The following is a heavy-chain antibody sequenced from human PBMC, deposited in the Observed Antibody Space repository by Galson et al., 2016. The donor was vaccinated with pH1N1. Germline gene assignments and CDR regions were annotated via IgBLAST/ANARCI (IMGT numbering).Heavy chain of an antibody. CDR3: ARDGARVGAHNAFDI. CDR1: GFTFSTYK. J-gene: IGHJ3*02. Sequence: SLRLSCAASGFTFSTYKMNWVRQAPGKGLEWVSSISSRGTYTHYADSVTGRITISRDNPSNSLYLQIYSLRAEDTAMYYCARDGARVGAHNAFDIWGQGTMVTVSS. D-gene: IGHD3-16*01. V-gene: IGHV3-21*01. CDR2: ISSRGTYT.